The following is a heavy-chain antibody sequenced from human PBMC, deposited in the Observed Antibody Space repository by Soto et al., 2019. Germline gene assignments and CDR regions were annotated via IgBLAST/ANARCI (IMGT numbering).Heavy chain of an antibody. CDR3: ARDLYYYDSSGYQPPDY. CDR2: MNPNSGNT. Sequence: ASVKVSCKASGYTFTSYDINWVRQATGQGLEWMGWMNPNSGNTGYAQKFQGRVTMTRNTSISTAYMELSSLRAEDTAVYYCARDLYYYDSSGYQPPDYWGQGTLVTVSS. CDR1: GYTFTSYD. D-gene: IGHD3-22*01. V-gene: IGHV1-8*01. J-gene: IGHJ4*02.